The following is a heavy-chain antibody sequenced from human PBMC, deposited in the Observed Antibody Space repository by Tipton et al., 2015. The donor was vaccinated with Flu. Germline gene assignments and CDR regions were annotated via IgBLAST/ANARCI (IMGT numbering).Heavy chain of an antibody. V-gene: IGHV4-59*08. CDR3: ARVPLYCSGGSCYSGGGYYYYYYMDV. CDR2: IYYSGST. Sequence: TLSLTCTVSGGSISSYYWSWIRQPPGKGLEWIGYIYYSGSTNYNPSLKSRVTISVDTSKNQFSLKLSSVTAADTAVYYCARVPLYCSGGSCYSGGGYYYYYYMDVWGKGTTVTVSS. J-gene: IGHJ6*03. D-gene: IGHD2-15*01. CDR1: GGSISSYY.